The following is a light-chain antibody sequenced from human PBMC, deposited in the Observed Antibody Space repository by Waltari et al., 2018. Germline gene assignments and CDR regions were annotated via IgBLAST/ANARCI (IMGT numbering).Light chain of an antibody. V-gene: IGLV2-11*01. Sequence: QSALTQPRSVSGSPGQSVTISCTGTSSDVGDYNYVSWYKHHPGKAPQLMIYDVTKRPSGVPDRFSGSKSGNTSSLTISGLQAEDEADYYCCSYAGSHTWVFGGGTKLTVL. CDR3: CSYAGSHTWV. CDR1: SSDVGDYNY. CDR2: DVT. J-gene: IGLJ3*02.